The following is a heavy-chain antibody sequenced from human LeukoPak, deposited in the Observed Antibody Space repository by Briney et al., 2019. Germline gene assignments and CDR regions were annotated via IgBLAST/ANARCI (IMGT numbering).Heavy chain of an antibody. CDR1: GVSLSTYY. CDR3: ARHGSAYSFDY. CDR2: IDYSGST. Sequence: PSETLSLTCTVSGVSLSTYYWSWLRPPPGKGLAWIGYIDYSGSTKNPSLKSRVSISVDTSKNQFSLKLSSVTAADTAVYLCARHGSAYSFDYWGQGTLVTVSS. D-gene: IGHD6-25*01. J-gene: IGHJ4*02. V-gene: IGHV4-59*08.